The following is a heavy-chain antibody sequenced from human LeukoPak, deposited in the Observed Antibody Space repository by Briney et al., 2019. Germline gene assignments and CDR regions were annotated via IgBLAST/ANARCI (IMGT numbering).Heavy chain of an antibody. Sequence: GGSLRLSCAASGFTFSSYGMHWVRQAPGKGLEWVAVISYDGSNKYYADSVKGRFTISRDNSKNTLYLQMNSLRAEDTAVYYCAKGVGAKVRTYYFDYWGQGTLVTVSS. D-gene: IGHD1-26*01. V-gene: IGHV3-30*18. J-gene: IGHJ4*02. CDR3: AKGVGAKVRTYYFDY. CDR2: ISYDGSNK. CDR1: GFTFSSYG.